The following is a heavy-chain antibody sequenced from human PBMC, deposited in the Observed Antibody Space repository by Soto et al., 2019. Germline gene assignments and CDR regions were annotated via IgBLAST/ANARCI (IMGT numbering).Heavy chain of an antibody. D-gene: IGHD4-17*01. V-gene: IGHV3-23*01. CDR3: ARRTVTSKGDAFDI. J-gene: IGHJ3*02. Sequence: GGSLRLSCAASGFTFSSYAMSWVRQAPGKGLEWVSNISGGGGSTYYADSVKGRFTISRDNSKNSLYLQMNSLRVEDTAVYYCARRTVTSKGDAFDIWGLGTMVT. CDR2: ISGGGGST. CDR1: GFTFSSYA.